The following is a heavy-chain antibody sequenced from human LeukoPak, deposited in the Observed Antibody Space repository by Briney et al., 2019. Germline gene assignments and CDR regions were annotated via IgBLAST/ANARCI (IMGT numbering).Heavy chain of an antibody. D-gene: IGHD3-22*01. CDR2: IYYSGST. V-gene: IGHV4-59*01. Sequence: PSETLSLTCTVSGGSISSYYWSWIRRPPGKGLEWIGYIYYSGSTNYNPSLKSRVTISVDTSKNQFSLKLSSVTAADTAVYYCARAGIVVALDYWGQGTLVTVSS. CDR3: ARAGIVVALDY. J-gene: IGHJ4*02. CDR1: GGSISSYY.